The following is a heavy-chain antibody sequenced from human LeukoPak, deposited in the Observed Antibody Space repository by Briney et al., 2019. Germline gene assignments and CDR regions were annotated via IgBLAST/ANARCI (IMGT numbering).Heavy chain of an antibody. J-gene: IGHJ5*02. CDR2: IYYSGST. CDR3: ARLDGQGYYDILTGYHGHWFDP. V-gene: IGHV4-39*01. D-gene: IGHD3-9*01. CDR1: GGSISSSSYY. Sequence: SETLSLTCTVSGGSISSSSYYWGWIRQPPGKGLEWIGSIYYSGSTYYNPSLKSRVTISVDTSKNQFSLKLSSVTAADTAVYYCARLDGQGYYDILTGYHGHWFDPWGQGTLVTVSS.